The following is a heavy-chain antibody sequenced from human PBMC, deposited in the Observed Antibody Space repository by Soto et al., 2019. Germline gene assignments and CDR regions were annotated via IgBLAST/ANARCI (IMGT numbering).Heavy chain of an antibody. CDR3: ARAPNIVLVPAAIYYYYGMDV. Sequence: EVQLVESGGGLVQPGGSLRLSCAASGFTFSSYWMSWVRQAPGKGLEWVANIKQDGSEKYYVDSVKGRFTISRDNAKNSLYLQMNSLRAEDTAVYYCARAPNIVLVPAAIYYYYGMDVWGQGTTVTVSS. CDR2: IKQDGSEK. CDR1: GFTFSSYW. D-gene: IGHD2-2*01. V-gene: IGHV3-7*01. J-gene: IGHJ6*02.